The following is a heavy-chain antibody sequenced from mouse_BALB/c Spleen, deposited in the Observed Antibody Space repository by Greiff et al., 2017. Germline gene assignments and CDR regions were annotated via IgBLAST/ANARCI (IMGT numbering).Heavy chain of an antibody. Sequence: EVQLKESGGGLVQPGGSRKLSCAASGFTFSSFGMHWVRQAPEKGLEWVAYISSGSSTIYYADTVKGRFTISRDNPKNTLFLQMTSLRSEDTAMFICAKAPHRDDVGDAMDYWGQGTPVTVSS. CDR1: GFTFSSFG. D-gene: IGHD2-14*01. J-gene: IGHJ4*01. V-gene: IGHV5-17*02. CDR3: AKAPHRDDVGDAMDY. CDR2: ISSGSSTI.